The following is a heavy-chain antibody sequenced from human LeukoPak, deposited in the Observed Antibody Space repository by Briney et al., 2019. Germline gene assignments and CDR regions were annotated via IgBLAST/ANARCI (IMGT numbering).Heavy chain of an antibody. D-gene: IGHD1-26*01. CDR1: GFTFSSYA. CDR2: ISLDGSKT. CDR3: ARGVGPTIGAFDI. V-gene: IGHV3-30-3*01. J-gene: IGHJ3*02. Sequence: GGSLRLSCAAYGFTFSSYAIHWVRQAPGKRLEWVADISLDGSKTYYTDSVKGRFSITRDNSKNTLNLQMNSLRVEDTAVYYCARGVGPTIGAFDIWGQGTMVTVS.